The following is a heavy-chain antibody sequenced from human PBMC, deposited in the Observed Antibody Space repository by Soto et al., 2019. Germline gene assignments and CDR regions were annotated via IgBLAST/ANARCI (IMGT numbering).Heavy chain of an antibody. J-gene: IGHJ5*02. CDR3: ARTKYYYDSTAYIFDH. CDR1: GGSISSGDY. CDR2: IYHSGGT. V-gene: IGHV4-30-4*01. Sequence: PSETLSLTCTISGGSISSGDYWSWIRQPPGKGPEWIGYIYHSGGTYYNPPLKSRVTMSVDTSQNQFSLKLSSVSAADTAVYYCARTKYYYDSTAYIFDHWGQGALVTVSS. D-gene: IGHD3-22*01.